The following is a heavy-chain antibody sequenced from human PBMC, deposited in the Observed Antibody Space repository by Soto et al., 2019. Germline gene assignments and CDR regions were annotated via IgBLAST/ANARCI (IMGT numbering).Heavy chain of an antibody. CDR2: IYHSGST. CDR1: GYSISSGYY. Sequence: SETLSLTCAVSGYSISSGYYWGWIRQPPGKGLEWIGSIYHSGSTYYNPSLKSRVTISVDTSKNQFSLKLSSVTAADTAVYYCARESAQGEYSSSGAYYGMDVWGQGTTVTVPS. J-gene: IGHJ6*02. V-gene: IGHV4-38-2*01. CDR3: ARESAQGEYSSSGAYYGMDV. D-gene: IGHD6-6*01.